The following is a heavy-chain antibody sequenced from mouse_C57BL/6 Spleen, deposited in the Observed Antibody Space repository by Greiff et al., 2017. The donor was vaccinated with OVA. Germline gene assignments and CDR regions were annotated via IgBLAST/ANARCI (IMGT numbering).Heavy chain of an antibody. CDR2: IYPGDGDT. D-gene: IGHD1-2*01. Sequence: QVQLQQSGAELVKPGASVKLSCKASGYAFSSYWMNWVKQRPGKGLEWIGQIYPGDGDTNYNGKFKGKATLTADKSSSTAYMQLSSLTSEDAAVYFCARGEDYGPWFAYWGQGTLVTVSA. CDR3: ARGEDYGPWFAY. J-gene: IGHJ3*01. CDR1: GYAFSSYW. V-gene: IGHV1-80*01.